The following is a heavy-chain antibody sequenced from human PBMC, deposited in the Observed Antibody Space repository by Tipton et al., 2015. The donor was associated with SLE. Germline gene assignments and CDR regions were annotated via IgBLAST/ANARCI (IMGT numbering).Heavy chain of an antibody. J-gene: IGHJ4*02. CDR3: ARSAGYGSNWAHFDY. CDR1: GGSISSYY. Sequence: TLSLTCTVSGGSISSYYWSWVRQPAGKGMEGIGRIYTRGSTNYNPSLESRVTIFLDTSRNQFSLKLTFLTAADTAVYYFARSAGYGSNWAHFDYWGRGTLVTVSS. V-gene: IGHV4-4*07. D-gene: IGHD6-13*01. CDR2: IYTRGST.